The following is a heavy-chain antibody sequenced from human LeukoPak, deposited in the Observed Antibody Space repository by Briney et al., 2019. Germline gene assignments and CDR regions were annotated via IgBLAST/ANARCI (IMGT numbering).Heavy chain of an antibody. CDR2: ISYDGSSK. V-gene: IGHV3-30*18. J-gene: IGHJ4*02. CDR3: AKGASGSGEFDY. CDR1: GFTFTKHS. D-gene: IGHD2-21*01. Sequence: PGGSLRLSCGASGFTFTKHSMTWVRQAPGKGLEWVAVISYDGSSKTYADSVKGRFAIISDHSKNTLYLQMNSLRAEDTAVYYCAKGASGSGEFDYGGQGPLVTVS.